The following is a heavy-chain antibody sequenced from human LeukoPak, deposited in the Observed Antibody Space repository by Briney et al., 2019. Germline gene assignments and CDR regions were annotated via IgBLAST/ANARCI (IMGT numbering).Heavy chain of an antibody. Sequence: AETLSLTCTVSGGSISNYYWSWIRQPPGKGLEWIGYIYNSGHTNYNPSLKSRVTISEDTSKNQLSLKLSSVTAADTAVYYCARAAVTTSRYFQHWGQGTLVTVSS. CDR2: IYNSGHT. V-gene: IGHV4-59*01. J-gene: IGHJ1*01. CDR1: GGSISNYY. D-gene: IGHD4-17*01. CDR3: ARAAVTTSRYFQH.